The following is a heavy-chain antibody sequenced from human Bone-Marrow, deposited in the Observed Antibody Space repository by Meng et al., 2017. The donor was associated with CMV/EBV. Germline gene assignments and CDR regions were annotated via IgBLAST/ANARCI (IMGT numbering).Heavy chain of an antibody. CDR1: GGSFSGYY. CDR3: ARGVDYYDSSGYYY. CDR2: INHSGST. J-gene: IGHJ4*02. V-gene: IGHV4-34*01. D-gene: IGHD3-22*01. Sequence: VPLQQWGAGLLKPSETLSLTCAVYGGSFSGYYWSWIRQSPGKGLEWIGEINHSGSTNYNPSLKSRVNISVDTSKNQFSLKLSSVTAADTAVYYCARGVDYYDSSGYYYWGQGTLVTVSS.